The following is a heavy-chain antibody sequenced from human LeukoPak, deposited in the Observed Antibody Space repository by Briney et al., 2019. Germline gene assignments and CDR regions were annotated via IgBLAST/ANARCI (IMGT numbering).Heavy chain of an antibody. CDR3: ARGEGGIAAAGTDF. CDR1: GFAVSSNY. CDR2: IYSGGST. J-gene: IGHJ4*02. D-gene: IGHD6-13*01. Sequence: GGSLRLSCAASGFAVSSNYMSWVRQAPGRGLEWVSVIYSGGSTYYADSVKGRFTISRDNSKNTLYLQMNSLRAEGTAVYYCARGEGGIAAAGTDFWGQGTLVTVSS. V-gene: IGHV3-53*01.